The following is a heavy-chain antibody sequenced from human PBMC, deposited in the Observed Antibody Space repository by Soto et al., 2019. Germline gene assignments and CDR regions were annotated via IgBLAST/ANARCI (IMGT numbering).Heavy chain of an antibody. J-gene: IGHJ3*02. CDR2: IGTYNGDT. V-gene: IGHV1-18*01. Sequence: QVQLVQSGGEVKKPGASVKVSCKASGYTFTTYGISWVRQAPGQGLEWMGWIGTYNGDTNYAQKLHGRVTMTTDTSTSTAYMELRSLRSDDTAVYYCARDLLYCGGDCYEDDFAIWGQGTMVTVSS. CDR1: GYTFTTYG. D-gene: IGHD2-21*02. CDR3: ARDLLYCGGDCYEDDFAI.